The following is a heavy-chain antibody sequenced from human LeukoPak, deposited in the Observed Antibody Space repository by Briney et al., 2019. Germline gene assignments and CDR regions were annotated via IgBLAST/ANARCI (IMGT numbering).Heavy chain of an antibody. CDR3: ARDRGVYCTNGVCYNNRFDP. D-gene: IGHD2-8*01. J-gene: IGHJ5*02. CDR2: IKQDGSEK. V-gene: IGHV3-7*01. CDR1: GFTFSDYW. Sequence: GGSLRLSCAASGFTFSDYWMSWVRQAPGKGLEWVANIKQDGSEKYYVDSVKGRFTISRDNAKNSLYLQMNSLRAEDTAVYYCARDRGVYCTNGVCYNNRFDPWGQGTLVTVSS.